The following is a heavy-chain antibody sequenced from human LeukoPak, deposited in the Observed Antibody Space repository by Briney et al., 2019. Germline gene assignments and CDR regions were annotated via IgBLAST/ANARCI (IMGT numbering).Heavy chain of an antibody. V-gene: IGHV3-7*01. J-gene: IGHJ4*02. D-gene: IGHD3-22*01. CDR1: GFTFSSYW. CDR2: IKQDGSEK. Sequence: GGSLGLXCAASGFTFSSYWMSWVRQAPGKGLEWVANIKQDGSEKYYVDSVKGRFTISRDNAKNSLYLQMNSLRAEDTAVYYCARRLERITMIVVVSVFDYWGQGTLVTVSS. CDR3: ARRLERITMIVVVSVFDY.